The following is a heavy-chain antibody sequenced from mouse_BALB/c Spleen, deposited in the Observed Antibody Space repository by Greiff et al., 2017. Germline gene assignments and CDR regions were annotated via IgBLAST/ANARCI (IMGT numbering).Heavy chain of an antibody. CDR3: ARDRQRGLRGFAY. J-gene: IGHJ3*01. CDR2: IWAGGST. D-gene: IGHD3-1*01. V-gene: IGHV2-9*02. CDR1: GFSLTSYG. Sequence: VHLVESGPGLVAPSQSLSITCTVSGFSLTSYGVHWVRQPPGKGLEWLGVIWAGGSTNYNSALMSRLSISKDNSKSQVFLKMNSLQTDDTAMYYCARDRQRGLRGFAYWGQGTLVTVSA.